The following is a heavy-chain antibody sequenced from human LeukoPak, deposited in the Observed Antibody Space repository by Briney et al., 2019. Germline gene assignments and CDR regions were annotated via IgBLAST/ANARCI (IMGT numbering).Heavy chain of an antibody. CDR2: ISAYNGNT. CDR1: GYTFTSYG. CDR3: ARARQYYYDRSGSFDY. Sequence: ASVKVSCKASGYTFTSYGISWVRQAPGQGLEWMGWISAYNGNTNYAQKFQGRVTMTTDTSTTTAYMELRSLRSDDTAVYYCARARQYYYDRSGSFDYWGQGTLVTVSS. J-gene: IGHJ4*02. D-gene: IGHD3-22*01. V-gene: IGHV1-18*01.